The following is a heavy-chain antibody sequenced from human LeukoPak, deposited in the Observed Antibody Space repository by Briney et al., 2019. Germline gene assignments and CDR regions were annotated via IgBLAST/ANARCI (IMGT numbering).Heavy chain of an antibody. V-gene: IGHV1-69*13. CDR3: ARAQDDFWSGNYYYYYYMDV. CDR1: PGTFSSYA. CDR2: IIPIFGTA. J-gene: IGHJ6*03. Sequence: SVKVSCKASPGTFSSYAISWVRQAPGQGLEWMGGIIPIFGTANYAQKFQGRVRIAAAESTSTASMALSSLRSEDTAVYYCARAQDDFWSGNYYYYYYMDVWGKGTTVTV. D-gene: IGHD3-3*01.